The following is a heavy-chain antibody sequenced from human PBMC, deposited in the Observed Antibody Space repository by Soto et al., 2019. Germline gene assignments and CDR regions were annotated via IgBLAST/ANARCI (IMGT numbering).Heavy chain of an antibody. J-gene: IGHJ6*02. CDR1: GFTFSDHY. CDR2: IRDKANSYTT. V-gene: IGHV3-72*01. Sequence: GGSLRLSCAASGFTFSDHYMDWVRQAPGKGLEWIGRIRDKANSYTTEYAASVKGRFSVSRDDSESSLYLQMNSLKTDDTATYYCARGSSSSRSFYYYGLDVWGQGTTVTVSS. CDR3: ARGSSSSRSFYYYGLDV. D-gene: IGHD6-6*01.